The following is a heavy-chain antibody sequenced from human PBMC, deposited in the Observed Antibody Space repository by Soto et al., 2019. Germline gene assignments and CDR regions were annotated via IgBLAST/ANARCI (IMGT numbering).Heavy chain of an antibody. CDR2: IIPIFGTA. CDR1: GGTFSSYA. J-gene: IGHJ4*02. D-gene: IGHD2-15*01. CDR3: AKKVPHQPYCSGGSCYFPADY. Sequence: SVKVSCKASGGTFSSYAISWVRQAPGQGLEWMGGIIPIFGTANYAQKFQGRVTITADESTSTAYMELSSLRSEDTAVYYCAKKVPHQPYCSGGSCYFPADYWGQGTLVTVSS. V-gene: IGHV1-69*13.